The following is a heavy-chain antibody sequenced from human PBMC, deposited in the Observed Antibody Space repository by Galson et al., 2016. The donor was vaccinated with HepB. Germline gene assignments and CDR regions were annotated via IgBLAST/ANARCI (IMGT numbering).Heavy chain of an antibody. Sequence: SLRLSCAVTGFDFNEYGMHWLRQAPGTGLEWVAFISYDENKKYFGEYVKGRFTISRYSSRNHLSRQLASLRADDTAVYFCAKGGACCGDTCYSFYSQLFVDVWGHGTLVTVSS. CDR3: AKGGACCGDTCYSFYSQLFVDV. CDR2: ISYDENKK. V-gene: IGHV3-30*18. CDR1: GFDFNEYG. D-gene: IGHD2-15*01. J-gene: IGHJ2*01.